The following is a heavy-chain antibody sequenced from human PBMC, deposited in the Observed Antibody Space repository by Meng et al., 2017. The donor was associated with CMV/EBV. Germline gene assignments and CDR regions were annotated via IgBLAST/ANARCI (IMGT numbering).Heavy chain of an antibody. J-gene: IGHJ3*02. Sequence: GGSLRLFCAASGFTVSSNYMSWVRQAPGKGLEWVSVIYSGGSTYYADSVKGRFTISRDNSKNTLYLQMNSLRAEDTAVYYCARETGGYCSSTSCYLRGGAFDIWGQGTMVTVSS. CDR1: GFTVSSNY. CDR3: ARETGGYCSSTSCYLRGGAFDI. V-gene: IGHV3-53*05. D-gene: IGHD2-2*01. CDR2: IYSGGST.